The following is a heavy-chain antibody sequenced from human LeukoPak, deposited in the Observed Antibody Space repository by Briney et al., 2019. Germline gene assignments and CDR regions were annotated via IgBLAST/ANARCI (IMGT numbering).Heavy chain of an antibody. CDR2: INHSGST. CDR1: GGSFSGYY. Sequence: SETLSLTCAVYGGSFSGYYWSWIRQPPGKGLEWIGEINHSGSTNYNPSLKSRVTISVDTSKNQFSLKLSSVTAADTAVYYCAILPGWYYDYVWGSYRYTGIADYRGQGTLVTVSS. CDR3: AILPGWYYDYVWGSYRYTGIADY. V-gene: IGHV4-34*01. J-gene: IGHJ4*02. D-gene: IGHD3-16*02.